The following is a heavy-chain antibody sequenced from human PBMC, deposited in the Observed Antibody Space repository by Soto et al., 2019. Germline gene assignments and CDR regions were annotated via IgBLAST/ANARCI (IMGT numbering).Heavy chain of an antibody. D-gene: IGHD2-21*01. CDR3: ARDLVAIGGRVYASDL. CDR1: GDSVSSGSHH. V-gene: IGHV4-61*03. CDR2: IYFTGRT. J-gene: IGHJ3*01. Sequence: QVQLQESGPGLVRPSETLSLTCTVAGDSVSSGSHHWNWIRQAPGKGLEWIGSIYFTGRTNHNPSLKSRVTISVDTSKNHLSLNLTSVTAADTAVYYCARDLVAIGGRVYASDLWGQGTMVTVSS.